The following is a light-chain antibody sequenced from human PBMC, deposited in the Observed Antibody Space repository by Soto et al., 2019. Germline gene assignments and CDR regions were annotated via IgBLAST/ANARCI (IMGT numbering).Light chain of an antibody. V-gene: IGLV1-44*01. CDR3: EVWHANLSGPL. Sequence: QSVLTQPPSASGTPGQTVTIYCSGSSSNIGVNPVKWYQQLPGTAPKVLIYSSSQRPSGVPDRFAASKPGTSASLAISDLQSEAEADYYCEVWHANLSGPLFGGGTHLTVL. CDR1: SSNIGVNP. CDR2: SSS. J-gene: IGLJ2*01.